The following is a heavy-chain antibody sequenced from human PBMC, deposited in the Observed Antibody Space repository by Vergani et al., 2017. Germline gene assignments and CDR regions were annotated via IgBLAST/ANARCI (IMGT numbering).Heavy chain of an antibody. Sequence: QLQLQESDPGLVKPSETLSLTCTVSGGSLRSTFYYWGWIRHPPGKGLEWIGTIYYSGSTYYNPALKSRVTISVDTSKNQFSLKLNSVTAADTAVYYCARHKEQLVPGNYYYYYYMDVWGKGTTVSVSS. D-gene: IGHD6-13*01. CDR1: GGSLRSTFYY. CDR2: IYYSGST. CDR3: ARHKEQLVPGNYYYYYYMDV. V-gene: IGHV4-39*01. J-gene: IGHJ6*03.